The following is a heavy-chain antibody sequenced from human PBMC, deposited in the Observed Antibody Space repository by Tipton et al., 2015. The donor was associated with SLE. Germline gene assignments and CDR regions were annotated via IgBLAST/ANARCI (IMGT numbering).Heavy chain of an antibody. Sequence: GSLRLSCAASGFTFSSYWMSWVRQAPGKGLEWVANIKQDGSEKYYVDSVKGRFTISRDNAKNSLYLQMNNLRAEDTAVYYCATTSRGYSSSSAFDYWGQGTMDTVSS. CDR2: IKQDGSEK. V-gene: IGHV3-7*03. D-gene: IGHD6-6*01. CDR3: ATTSRGYSSSSAFDY. J-gene: IGHJ4*02. CDR1: GFTFSSYW.